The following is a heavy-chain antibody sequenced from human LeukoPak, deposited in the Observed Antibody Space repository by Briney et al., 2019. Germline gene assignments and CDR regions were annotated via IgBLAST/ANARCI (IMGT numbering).Heavy chain of an antibody. CDR2: IKQDGGEK. J-gene: IGHJ4*02. CDR1: VVTFSNYR. CDR3: ARDKIVGATKNDY. Sequence: GGSLRLSCAATVVTFSNYRMSWVRQAPGKRLEWVANIKQDGGEKWYVDSVKGRFTISRDNAQNSLYLHMNSLRAEDTAVYYCARDKIVGATKNDYWGQGILVTVSS. V-gene: IGHV3-7*03. D-gene: IGHD1-26*01.